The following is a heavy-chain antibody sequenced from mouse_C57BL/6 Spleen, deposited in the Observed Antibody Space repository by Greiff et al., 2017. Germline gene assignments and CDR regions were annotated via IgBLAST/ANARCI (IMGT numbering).Heavy chain of an antibody. CDR3: ARRGYGYAMDY. D-gene: IGHD3-2*02. J-gene: IGHJ4*01. V-gene: IGHV1-59*01. CDR2: IDPSDSYT. Sequence: VQLQQPGAELVRPGTSVKLSCKASGYTFTSYWMHWVKQRPGQGLEWIGVIDPSDSYTNYNQKFKGKATVTVDTSSSTAYMQLSSLTSEDSAVYYCARRGYGYAMDYWGQGTSVTVSS. CDR1: GYTFTSYW.